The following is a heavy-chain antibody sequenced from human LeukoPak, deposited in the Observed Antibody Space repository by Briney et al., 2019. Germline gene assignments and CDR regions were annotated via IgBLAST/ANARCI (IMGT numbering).Heavy chain of an antibody. D-gene: IGHD2-2*01. V-gene: IGHV4-39*07. Sequence: SETLSLTCTVSGGSISSSSYYWGWIRQPPGKGLEWIGSIYYSGSTYYNPSLKSRVTISVDTSKNQFSLKLSSVTAADTAVYYCARASRYCSSTSCYWGFDPWGQGTLVTVSS. J-gene: IGHJ5*02. CDR3: ARASRYCSSTSCYWGFDP. CDR2: IYYSGST. CDR1: GGSISSSSYY.